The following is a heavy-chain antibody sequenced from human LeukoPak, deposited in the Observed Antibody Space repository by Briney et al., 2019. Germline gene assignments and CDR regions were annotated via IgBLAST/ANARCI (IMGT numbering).Heavy chain of an antibody. CDR1: GFTFSSYG. CDR3: ARDHLAPYFASYSSSSGTFDY. D-gene: IGHD6-6*01. CDR2: ISYDGSNK. V-gene: IGHV3-30*03. J-gene: IGHJ4*02. Sequence: PGGSLRLSCAASGFTFSSYGMHWVRQAPGKGLEWVAVISYDGSNKYYADSVKGRFTISRDNSKNTLYLQMNSLRAEDTAVYYCARDHLAPYFASYSSSSGTFDYWGQGTLVTVSS.